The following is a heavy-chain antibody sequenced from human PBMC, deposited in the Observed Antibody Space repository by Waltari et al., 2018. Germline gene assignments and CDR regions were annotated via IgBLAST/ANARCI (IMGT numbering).Heavy chain of an antibody. V-gene: IGHV3-23*01. D-gene: IGHD6-19*01. Sequence: EVQLLESGGGLVQPGGSLRLSCAASGFTFSSYAMSWVRQAPGKGLEWVSAIRGSGGSTYYAASVKGRFTISRDNSKNTLYLQMNSLRAEDTAVYYCASPISSGWSPEYFQHWGQGTLVTVSS. CDR3: ASPISSGWSPEYFQH. J-gene: IGHJ1*01. CDR1: GFTFSSYA. CDR2: IRGSGGST.